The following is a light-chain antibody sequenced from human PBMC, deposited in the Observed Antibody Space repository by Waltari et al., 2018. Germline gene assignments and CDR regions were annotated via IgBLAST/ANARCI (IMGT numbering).Light chain of an antibody. CDR3: QQSYSAVT. CDR2: AAS. V-gene: IGKV1-39*01. Sequence: DIQMTQSPSSLSASVGDRVTITCRASQSISNYLNWYQQKPGAAPKLLIFAASSLQSEGPSRFGGSGSGTEFTLTISSLHAEDFATYYCQQSYSAVTFGPGTKVDIK. J-gene: IGKJ3*01. CDR1: QSISNY.